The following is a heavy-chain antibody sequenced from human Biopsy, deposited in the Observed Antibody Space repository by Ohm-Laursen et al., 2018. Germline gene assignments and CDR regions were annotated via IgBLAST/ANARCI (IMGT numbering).Heavy chain of an antibody. CDR2: IFYSGII. Sequence: TLSLTCTVSGGSVSSNTNYWAWIRQPPGKGLEWIGSIFYSGIINYNPSLKSRVSISVDTSKNQFSLNLNSVTAADTAVYYCARHPTGFWFDPWGQGTLVIVSS. J-gene: IGHJ5*02. CDR3: ARHPTGFWFDP. CDR1: GGSVSSNTNY. V-gene: IGHV4-39*01.